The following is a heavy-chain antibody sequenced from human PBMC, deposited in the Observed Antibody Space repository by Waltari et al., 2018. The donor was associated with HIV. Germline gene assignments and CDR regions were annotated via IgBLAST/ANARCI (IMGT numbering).Heavy chain of an antibody. D-gene: IGHD2-2*01. V-gene: IGHV4-34*01. CDR3: ASTEEDQLLRGGNWFDP. Sequence: QVQLQQWGAGLLKPSETLSLTCAVYGGSFSGYYWSWIRQPPGKGLEWIGEINHIGSTIYIPCLKSRVTISVDSSKNQFSLKLSSVTAAGTAVYYCASTEEDQLLRGGNWFDPWGQGTLVTVSS. J-gene: IGHJ5*02. CDR1: GGSFSGYY. CDR2: INHIGST.